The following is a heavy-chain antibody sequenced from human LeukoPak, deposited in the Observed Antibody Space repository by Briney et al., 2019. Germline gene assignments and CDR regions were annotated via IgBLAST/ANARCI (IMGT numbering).Heavy chain of an antibody. CDR3: AMYNYGDYVGWY. V-gene: IGHV4-59*01. D-gene: IGHD4-17*01. CDR1: GGSISSYY. J-gene: IGHJ4*02. Sequence: SETLSLTCTVSGGSISSYYWSWIRQPPGKGLEWIGYIYYSGSTNYNPSLKSRVTISVDTSKNQFSLKLSSVTGADTAVYYGAMYNYGDYVGWYWGQGTLVTVSS. CDR2: IYYSGST.